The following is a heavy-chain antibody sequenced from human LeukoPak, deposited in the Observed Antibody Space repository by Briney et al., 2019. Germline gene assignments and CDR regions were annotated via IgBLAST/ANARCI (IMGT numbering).Heavy chain of an antibody. CDR1: GYSISSGYY. Sequence: SETLSLTCAVSGYSISSGYYWGWIRQPPGKGLEWIGSIYHSGSTYYNPSLKSRVTMSVDTSKNQFSLKLSSVTAADTAVYYCAREGPDYVFDYWGQGTLVTVSS. CDR3: AREGPDYVFDY. D-gene: IGHD4-17*01. V-gene: IGHV4-38-2*02. CDR2: IYHSGST. J-gene: IGHJ4*02.